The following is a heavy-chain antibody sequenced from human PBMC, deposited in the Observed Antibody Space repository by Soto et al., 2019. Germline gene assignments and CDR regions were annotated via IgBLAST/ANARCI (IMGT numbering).Heavy chain of an antibody. CDR3: ARTVYSGRRFDP. D-gene: IGHD6-13*01. V-gene: IGHV1-18*01. CDR2: ISAYNGNT. Sequence: QVQLVQSGAEVKKPGASVKVSCKASGYTFTSSGISWVRQAPGQGLEWMGWISAYNGNTNYAQKLQGRVTMSTDTSTITAYIELRSRRSDDTAVYYCARTVYSGRRFDPWGQGTLVTVSS. CDR1: GYTFTSSG. J-gene: IGHJ5*02.